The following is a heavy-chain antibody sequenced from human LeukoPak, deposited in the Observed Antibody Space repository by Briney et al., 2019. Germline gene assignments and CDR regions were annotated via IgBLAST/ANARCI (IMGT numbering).Heavy chain of an antibody. CDR3: ARYRGADIAAYYYYYYMDV. J-gene: IGHJ6*03. CDR2: ISAYNGNT. D-gene: IGHD5-12*01. V-gene: IGHV1-18*01. CDR1: GYTFTSYG. Sequence: ASVKVSCKASGYTFTSYGISWVRQAPGQGLEWMGWISAYNGNTNYAQKLQGRVTMTTDTSTSTAYMGLRSLRSDDTAVYYCARYRGADIAAYYYYYYMDVWGKGTTVTVSS.